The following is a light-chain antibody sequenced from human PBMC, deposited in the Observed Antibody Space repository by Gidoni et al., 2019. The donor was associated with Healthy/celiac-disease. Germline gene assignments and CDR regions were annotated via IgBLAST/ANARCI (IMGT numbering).Light chain of an antibody. CDR2: DDS. CDR3: QVWDSSSDHVV. J-gene: IGLJ2*01. Sequence: SYVLPSPPSLSADPGKTARITCGGNNIGSKSVHWYQQKPGQAPVLVVYDDSDRPSGIPERFSGSNSGNTATLTISRVEAGDEADYYCQVWDSSSDHVVFGGGTKLTVL. V-gene: IGLV3-21*03. CDR1: NIGSKS.